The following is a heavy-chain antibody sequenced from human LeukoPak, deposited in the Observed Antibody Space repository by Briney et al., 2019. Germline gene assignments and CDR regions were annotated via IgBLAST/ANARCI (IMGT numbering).Heavy chain of an antibody. J-gene: IGHJ4*02. CDR3: ARDSLSGYELNY. CDR2: INPSGGST. D-gene: IGHD5-12*01. V-gene: IGHV1-46*01. Sequence: ASVKVSCKASGYTFTSYYMHWVRQAPGQGLGWMGIINPSGGSTSYAQKFQGRVTMTRDTSTSTVYMELSSLRSGDTAVYYCARDSLSGYELNYWGQGTLVTVSS. CDR1: GYTFTSYY.